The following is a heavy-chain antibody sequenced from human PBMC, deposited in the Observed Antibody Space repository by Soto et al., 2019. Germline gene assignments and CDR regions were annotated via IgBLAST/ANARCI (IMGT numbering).Heavy chain of an antibody. J-gene: IGHJ4*02. V-gene: IGHV1-18*01. CDR2: ISAYNGNT. D-gene: IGHD1-26*01. CDR1: GSTFTSYV. Sequence: QVQLVQSGAEGKKPGASVKSSGRASGSTFTSYVLAWVRRAPGQGLEWMGWISAYNGNTNYAQKLQGRVTMTTDTSTSTAYMELRSLRSDDTAVYYCARDRSIVGAPDYWGQGTLVTVSS. CDR3: ARDRSIVGAPDY.